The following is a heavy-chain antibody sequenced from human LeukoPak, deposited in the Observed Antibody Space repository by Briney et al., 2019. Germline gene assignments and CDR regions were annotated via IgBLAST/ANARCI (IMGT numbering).Heavy chain of an antibody. CDR2: ISGSGGST. V-gene: IGHV3-23*01. J-gene: IGHJ4*02. Sequence: GGPLRLSCAASGFTFSSYAMSWVRQAPGKGLEWVSAISGSGGSTYYADSVKGRFTISRDKSKNTLYLQMNSLRAEDTAVYYCAKVDSSSWIYYFDYWGQGTLVTVSS. CDR3: AKVDSSSWIYYFDY. CDR1: GFTFSSYA. D-gene: IGHD6-13*01.